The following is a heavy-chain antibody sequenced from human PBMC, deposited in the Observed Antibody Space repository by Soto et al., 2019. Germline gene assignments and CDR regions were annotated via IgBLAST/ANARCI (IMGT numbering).Heavy chain of an antibody. J-gene: IGHJ6*02. CDR1: GGTFSSYT. CDR2: IIPIFGTA. Sequence: QVQLVQSGAEVKKPGSSVKVSCKASGGTFSSYTINWVRQAPGQGLEWMGGIIPIFGTANYAQKFQGRVTITADESTSTAYMALSSLRSEDMAVYYCAKELDTATAIMDVWGQGTTDTVSS. CDR3: AKELDTATAIMDV. D-gene: IGHD5-18*01. V-gene: IGHV1-69*01.